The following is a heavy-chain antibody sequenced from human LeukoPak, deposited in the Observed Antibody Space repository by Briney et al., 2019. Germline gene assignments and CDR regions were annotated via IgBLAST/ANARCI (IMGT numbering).Heavy chain of an antibody. V-gene: IGHV1-69*04. CDR2: IIPILGIA. CDR1: GGTFSSYA. J-gene: IGHJ5*02. CDR3: ARLSLWFGELFRYNWFGP. D-gene: IGHD3-10*01. Sequence: SVKVSCKASGGTFSSYAISWVRQAPGQGLEWMGRIIPILGIANYAQKFQGRVTITADKSTSTAYMELSSLRSEDTAVYYCARLSLWFGELFRYNWFGPWGQGTLVTVSS.